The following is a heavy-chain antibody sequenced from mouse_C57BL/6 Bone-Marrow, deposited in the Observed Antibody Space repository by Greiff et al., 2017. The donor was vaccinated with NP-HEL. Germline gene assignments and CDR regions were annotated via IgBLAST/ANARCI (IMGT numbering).Heavy chain of an antibody. Sequence: EVKLMESGPGLVKPSQTVFLTCTVTGISITTGNYRWSWIRQFPGNKLEWIGYIYYSGTITYNPSLTSRTTITRDTPKNQFFLEMNSLTAEDTATYYCARDKATVVDGYFDYWGQGTTLTVSS. CDR2: IYYSGTI. V-gene: IGHV3-5*01. CDR3: ARDKATVVDGYFDY. J-gene: IGHJ2*01. CDR1: GISITTGNYR. D-gene: IGHD1-1*01.